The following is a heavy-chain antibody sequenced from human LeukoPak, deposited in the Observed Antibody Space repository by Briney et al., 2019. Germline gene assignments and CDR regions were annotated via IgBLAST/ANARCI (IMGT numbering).Heavy chain of an antibody. J-gene: IGHJ4*02. CDR1: GYSFTSYD. CDR3: ANLHGLIYYGSGSYYKLKRFDY. CDR2: MNSKSGNA. Sequence: ASVKVSCKTSGYSFTSYDMNWVRQAAGQGLEWMGWMNSKSGNAGYAQKFQGRVTMTRDTSISTAYMELSSLRSEDTAVYYCANLHGLIYYGSGSYYKLKRFDYWGQGTLVTVSS. V-gene: IGHV1-8*01. D-gene: IGHD3-10*01.